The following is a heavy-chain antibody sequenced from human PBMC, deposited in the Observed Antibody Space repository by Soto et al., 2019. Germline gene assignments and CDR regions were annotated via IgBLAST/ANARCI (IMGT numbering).Heavy chain of an antibody. CDR1: GGSISGYY. V-gene: IGHV4-34*01. CDR3: ARARYCTSASCPGYFQH. CDR2: INHSGTT. Sequence: SETLSLTCAVYGGSISGYYWSWIRQPPGKGLEWIGEINHSGTTNYNPSLESRVTISVDTSKNQFSLKLTSVTAADTAVYYCARARYCTSASCPGYFQHWAQGTLVTVSS. J-gene: IGHJ1*01. D-gene: IGHD2-2*01.